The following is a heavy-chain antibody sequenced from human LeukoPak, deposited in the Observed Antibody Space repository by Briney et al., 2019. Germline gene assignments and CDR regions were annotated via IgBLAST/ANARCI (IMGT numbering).Heavy chain of an antibody. Sequence: GGSLRLSCAASGFAFTNYWMVWVRQAPGKGLEWVASIGRDGSEKSYVDSVKGRFTISRDNARNSLYLQMSSLRVEDTAVYYCTRDIVYLQLEYWGQGTLVPVSS. CDR2: IGRDGSEK. V-gene: IGHV3-7*01. CDR3: TRDIVYLQLEY. D-gene: IGHD1-1*01. CDR1: GFAFTNYW. J-gene: IGHJ4*02.